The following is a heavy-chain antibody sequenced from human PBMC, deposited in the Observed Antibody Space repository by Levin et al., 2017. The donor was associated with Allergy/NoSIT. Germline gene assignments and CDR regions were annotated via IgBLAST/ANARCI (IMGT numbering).Heavy chain of an antibody. D-gene: IGHD6-19*01. V-gene: IGHV3-30*04. CDR3: ARKVLWYSSGWWEGFDY. CDR2: ISYDGGNK. J-gene: IGHJ4*02. Sequence: QPGESLKISCAASGFTFSSYAMHWVRQAPGKGLEWVAVISYDGGNKYYADSVKGRFTISRDNSKNTLYLQMNSLRAEDTAVYYCARKVLWYSSGWWEGFDYWGQGTLVTVSS. CDR1: GFTFSSYA.